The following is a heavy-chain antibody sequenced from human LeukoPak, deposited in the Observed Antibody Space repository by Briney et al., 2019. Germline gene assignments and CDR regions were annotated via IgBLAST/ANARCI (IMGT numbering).Heavy chain of an antibody. CDR1: GGSISSYY. D-gene: IGHD6-13*01. Sequence: SETLSLTCTVSGGSISSYYWSWIRQPPGKGLEWIGYFYYSGSTNYNPSLKSRVTISVDTSKNQFSLKLSSVTAADTAVYYCARVSGIAAPHYYYYYYMDVWGKGTTVTVSS. CDR2: FYYSGST. J-gene: IGHJ6*03. V-gene: IGHV4-59*01. CDR3: ARVSGIAAPHYYYYYYMDV.